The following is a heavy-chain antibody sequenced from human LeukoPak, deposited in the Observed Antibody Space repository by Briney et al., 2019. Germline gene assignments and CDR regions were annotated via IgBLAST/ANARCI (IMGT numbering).Heavy chain of an antibody. V-gene: IGHV3-9*01. D-gene: IGHD4/OR15-4a*01. CDR2: ISWNSGSI. CDR3: GRDFLMVGRDV. CDR1: GFTFDDYA. Sequence: GRSLRLSCAASGFTFDDYAMHWVRQAPGKGLEWVSGISWNSGSIGYADSVKGRFTISRDNAKNSLYLQMNSLRAEDTAVYYWGRDFLMVGRDVWGQGPRVTVSS. J-gene: IGHJ6*02.